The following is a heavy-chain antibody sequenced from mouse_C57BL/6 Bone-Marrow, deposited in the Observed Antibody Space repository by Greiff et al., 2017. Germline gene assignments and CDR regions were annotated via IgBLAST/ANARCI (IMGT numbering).Heavy chain of an antibody. Sequence: EVQLQQSGPELVKPGASVKISCKASGYSFTDYNMNWVKQSHGKSLEWIGVINPNYGTTSYNQKFKGKATLTVDQSSSTAYMQLNSLTSEDSAVYYWASTSYYDGSSCDGWFAYWGQGTLVTVAA. CDR3: ASTSYYDGSSCDGWFAY. CDR1: GYSFTDYN. D-gene: IGHD1-1*01. CDR2: INPNYGTT. J-gene: IGHJ3*01. V-gene: IGHV1-39*01.